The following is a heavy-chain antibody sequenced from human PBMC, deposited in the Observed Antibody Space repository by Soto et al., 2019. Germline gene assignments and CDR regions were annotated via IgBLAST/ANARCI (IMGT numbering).Heavy chain of an antibody. D-gene: IGHD3-16*01. CDR3: TQLGAFDV. J-gene: IGHJ3*01. CDR1: GFTVSNNY. CDR2: MYSGGST. V-gene: IGHV3-53*01. Sequence: EVQLVESGGALIQPGGSLILSCAASGFTVSNNYISWVRQAPGKGLEWVSLMYSGGSTHYANSVKGRFTISRDGSKTTVYLQMKSLRAEDTAVYYCTQLGAFDVWGQGTMVTVSS.